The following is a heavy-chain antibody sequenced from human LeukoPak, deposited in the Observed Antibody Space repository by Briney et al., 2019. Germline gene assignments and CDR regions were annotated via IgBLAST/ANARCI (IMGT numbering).Heavy chain of an antibody. CDR3: AREFGHNRWYFDY. CDR2: VSADGRTQ. V-gene: IGHV3-30*03. D-gene: IGHD5-24*01. Sequence: HSGGSLRLSCAASGFTFRTYSIHWVRQAPGKGLEWVTVVSADGRTQLYSDSVKGRFTVSRDNSLNTLHLQMNSLKTEDTAVYYCAREFGHNRWYFDYWGQGALVTVSS. CDR1: GFTFRTYS. J-gene: IGHJ4*02.